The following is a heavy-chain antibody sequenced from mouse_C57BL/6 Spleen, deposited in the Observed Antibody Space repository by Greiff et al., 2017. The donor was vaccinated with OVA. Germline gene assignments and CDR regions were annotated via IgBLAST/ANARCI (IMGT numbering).Heavy chain of an antibody. CDR1: GYTFTDYY. V-gene: IGHV1-26*01. CDR3: APEVTGTFAY. CDR2: INPNNGGT. J-gene: IGHJ3*01. Sequence: EVQLQQSGPELVKPGASVKISCKASGYTFTDYYMNWVKQSHGKSLEWIGDINPNNGGTSYNQKIKGKATLTVDKSSSTAYMDLRSLTSEYSAVYYCAPEVTGTFAYWGQGTLVTVSA. D-gene: IGHD4-1*01.